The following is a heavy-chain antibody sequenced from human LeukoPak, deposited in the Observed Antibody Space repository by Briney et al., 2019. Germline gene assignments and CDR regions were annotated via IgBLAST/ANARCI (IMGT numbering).Heavy chain of an antibody. Sequence: SETLSLTCTVSGGSISSSSYYWGWIRQPPGKGLEWIGSIYYSGSTYYNPSLKSRVTISVDTSKNQFSLKLSSVTAADTAVYYCARQGGSSTSCYLRHPFDYWGQGTLVTVSS. CDR3: ARQGGSSTSCYLRHPFDY. CDR2: IYYSGST. J-gene: IGHJ4*02. D-gene: IGHD2-2*01. CDR1: GGSISSSSYY. V-gene: IGHV4-39*01.